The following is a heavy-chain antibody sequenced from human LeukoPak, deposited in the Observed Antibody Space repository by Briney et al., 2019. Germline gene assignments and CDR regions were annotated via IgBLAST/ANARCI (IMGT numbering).Heavy chain of an antibody. Sequence: SQTLSLTCTVSGGSIYSGDYYWSWIRQPPGKGLEWIGYINYSGSTYYNPSLKSRVTISVDTSKNQFSLKLSSVTAADTAVYYCARDLLGANWFDPWGQGTLVTVSS. J-gene: IGHJ5*02. CDR3: ARDLLGANWFDP. CDR2: INYSGST. D-gene: IGHD1-26*01. CDR1: GGSIYSGDYY. V-gene: IGHV4-30-4*01.